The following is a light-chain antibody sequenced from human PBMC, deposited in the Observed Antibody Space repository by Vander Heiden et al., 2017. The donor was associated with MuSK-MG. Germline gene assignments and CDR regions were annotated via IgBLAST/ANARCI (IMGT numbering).Light chain of an antibody. J-gene: IGLJ2*01. CDR1: RSNIGSNY. V-gene: IGLV1-47*01. Sequence: SVLAHPPSPLGTPGPRCTSGCSGSRSNIGSNYVNWYQQVPETAPKLLMYRNNQRHSGVPDRFSGSKSGTSATVAISGRGAEDEADYYCAAWDDSLSGGVFGGGTKLTVL. CDR3: AAWDDSLSGGV. CDR2: RNN.